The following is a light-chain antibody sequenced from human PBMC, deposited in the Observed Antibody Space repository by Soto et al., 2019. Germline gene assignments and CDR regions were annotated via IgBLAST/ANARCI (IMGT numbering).Light chain of an antibody. CDR2: GVS. CDR3: QQYASSRT. V-gene: IGKV3-20*01. J-gene: IGKJ1*01. Sequence: EIVLTQSPGTLSLSPGERATLSCRASQTINSGLAWYQHKRGQAPRLLIYGVSVRAIGIPDRFGGSGSGTDFTLTISRLEPEDFAVYFCQQYASSRTFGQGTKVDIK. CDR1: QTINSG.